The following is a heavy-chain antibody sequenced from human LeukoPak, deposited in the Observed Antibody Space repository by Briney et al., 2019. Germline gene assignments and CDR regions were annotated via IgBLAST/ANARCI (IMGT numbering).Heavy chain of an antibody. CDR2: ISYDGSNK. Sequence: GGSLRLSCAASGFTFSSYAMHWVRQAPGKGLEWVAVISYDGSNKYYADSVKGRFTISRDNSKNMLYLQMNSLRAEDTAVYFCAKRGVVIRVILIGFHKEASYFDSWGQGALVTVSS. J-gene: IGHJ4*02. D-gene: IGHD3-9*01. CDR3: AKRGVVIRVILIGFHKEASYFDS. CDR1: GFTFSSYA. V-gene: IGHV3-30*04.